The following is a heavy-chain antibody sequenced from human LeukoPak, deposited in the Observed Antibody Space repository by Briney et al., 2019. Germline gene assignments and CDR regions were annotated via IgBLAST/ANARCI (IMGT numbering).Heavy chain of an antibody. CDR2: ISAYNGNT. CDR1: GYTFTSYG. CDR3: ARDLPPEVSANRYDY. V-gene: IGHV1-18*01. Sequence: GASVKVSCKASGYTFTSYGISWVRQAPGQGLEWMGWISAYNGNTNYAQKLQGRVTMTTDTSTSTAYMELRSLRSDDTAVYYCARDLPPEVSANRYDYWGQGTLVTVSS. D-gene: IGHD2-8*01. J-gene: IGHJ4*02.